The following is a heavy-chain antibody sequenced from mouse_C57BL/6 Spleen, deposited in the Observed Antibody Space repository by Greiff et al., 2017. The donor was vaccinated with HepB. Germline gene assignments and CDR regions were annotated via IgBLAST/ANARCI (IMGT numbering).Heavy chain of an antibody. Sequence: EVQLVESGGGLVQPKGSLKLSCAASGFTFNTYAMHWVRQAPGKGLEWVARIRSKSSNYATYYADSVKDRFTISRDDSQSMLYLQMNNLKTEDTAMYYCVRDRAYYSNYWYFDVWGTGTTVTVSS. CDR3: VRDRAYYSNYWYFDV. V-gene: IGHV10-3*01. CDR2: IRSKSSNYAT. CDR1: GFTFNTYA. D-gene: IGHD2-5*01. J-gene: IGHJ1*03.